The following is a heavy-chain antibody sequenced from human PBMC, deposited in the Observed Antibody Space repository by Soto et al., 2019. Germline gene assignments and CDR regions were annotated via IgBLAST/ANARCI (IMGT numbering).Heavy chain of an antibody. J-gene: IGHJ4*02. V-gene: IGHV4-31*11. CDR2: MYYSGSP. Sequence: QVQLQESGPGLVKPSQTLSLTCAVSGGSLNSGGYYWSWIRQRPGKGLEWIGYMYYSGSPYYNPSLRSRLTMSVDTSKNHSSLKLSSVTAADTAVYYCARGNYGDPYYFDYWGQGIMVSVSS. D-gene: IGHD4-17*01. CDR1: GGSLNSGGYY. CDR3: ARGNYGDPYYFDY.